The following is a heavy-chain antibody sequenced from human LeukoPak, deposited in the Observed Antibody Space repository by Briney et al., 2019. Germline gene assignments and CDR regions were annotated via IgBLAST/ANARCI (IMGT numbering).Heavy chain of an antibody. V-gene: IGHV1-69*06. CDR1: GGTFSSYA. J-gene: IGHJ5*02. Sequence: ASVKVSCKASGGTFSSYAISWVRRAPGQGLEWMGGIIPIFGTANYAQKFQGRVTITADKSTSTAYMELSSLRSEDTAVYYCAREGDTAMSYNWFDPWGQGTLVTVSS. CDR3: AREGDTAMSYNWFDP. D-gene: IGHD5-18*01. CDR2: IIPIFGTA.